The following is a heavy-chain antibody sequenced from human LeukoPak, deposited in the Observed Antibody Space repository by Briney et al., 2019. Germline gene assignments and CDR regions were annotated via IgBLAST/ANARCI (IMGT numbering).Heavy chain of an antibody. Sequence: ASVKVSCKASGYTFTGYYMHWVRQAPGQGLEWMGWINPNSGGTNYAQKFQGRVTMTRDTSISTAYMELSRLRSDDTAVYYCARISEQLTPDDAFDIWGQGTMVTVSS. CDR3: ARISEQLTPDDAFDI. CDR2: INPNSGGT. CDR1: GYTFTGYY. D-gene: IGHD6-13*01. V-gene: IGHV1-2*02. J-gene: IGHJ3*02.